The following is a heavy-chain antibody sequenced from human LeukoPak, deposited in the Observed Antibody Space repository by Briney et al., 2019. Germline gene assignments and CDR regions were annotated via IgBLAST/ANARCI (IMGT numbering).Heavy chain of an antibody. V-gene: IGHV3-23*01. CDR1: GFTLRSYA. J-gene: IGHJ4*02. D-gene: IGHD1-26*01. CDR2: ISGVGVST. CDR3: AKATKWDHSYYLDY. Sequence: GVSLRLSCAASGFTLRSYAMSGVGQGPGKGRDWVSAISGVGVSTYSADSVKGRFTISGDSSKNTLSLQMNSLRAEATAVYYCAKATKWDHSYYLDYWGQGILVTVSS.